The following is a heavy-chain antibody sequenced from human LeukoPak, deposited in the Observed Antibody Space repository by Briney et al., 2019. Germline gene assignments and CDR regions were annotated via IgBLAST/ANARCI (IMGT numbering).Heavy chain of an antibody. CDR2: ISGSGGST. Sequence: PGGSLRLSCAASGFTFSSYAMSWVRQAPGKGLEWVSAISGSGGSTYYADSVKGRFTISRDNSKSTLYLQMNSLRAEDTAIYYCAKDLRSGSNYGFFDYWGQGTLVTVSS. CDR1: GFTFSSYA. CDR3: AKDLRSGSNYGFFDY. D-gene: IGHD3-10*01. J-gene: IGHJ4*02. V-gene: IGHV3-23*01.